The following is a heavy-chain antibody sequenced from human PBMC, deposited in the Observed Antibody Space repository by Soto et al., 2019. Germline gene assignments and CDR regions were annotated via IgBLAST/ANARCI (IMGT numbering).Heavy chain of an antibody. D-gene: IGHD3-10*01. J-gene: IGHJ4*02. CDR2: ISGSGGST. Sequence: HPGGSLRLSCAASGFTFSSYAMSWVRQAPGKGLEWVSAISGSGGSTYYADSVKGRFTISRDNSKNTLYLQMNSLRAEDTAVYYCAKDEPVLLWFGELLDYFDYWGQGTLVTVSS. V-gene: IGHV3-23*01. CDR1: GFTFSSYA. CDR3: AKDEPVLLWFGELLDYFDY.